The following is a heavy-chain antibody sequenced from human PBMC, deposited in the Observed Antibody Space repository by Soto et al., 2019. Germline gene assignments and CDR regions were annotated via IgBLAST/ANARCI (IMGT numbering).Heavy chain of an antibody. Sequence: SETLSLTCTVSGGSISSGGYYWSWIRQHPGKGLEWIGYIYYSGSTYYNPSLKSRVTISVDTSKNQFSLKLSSVTAADTAVYYCARERGRYGSGSYGEDYYYYGMDVWGQGTTVTVSS. CDR3: ARERGRYGSGSYGEDYYYYGMDV. V-gene: IGHV4-31*03. CDR2: IYYSGST. CDR1: GGSISSGGYY. J-gene: IGHJ6*02. D-gene: IGHD3-10*01.